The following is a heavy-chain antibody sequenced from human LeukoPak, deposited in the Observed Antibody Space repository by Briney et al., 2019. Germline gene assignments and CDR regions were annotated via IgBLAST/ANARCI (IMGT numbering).Heavy chain of an antibody. Sequence: PGGSLRLSCAASGFTFSDYYMSWIRQAPGKGLEWISYISKSSSHTNYADSVKGRFTISRDNAKNTLYLQMNSLRAEDTAVYYCAGSYGSGPRLAFDVWGQGTMVTVSS. V-gene: IGHV3-11*06. CDR3: AGSYGSGPRLAFDV. D-gene: IGHD3-10*01. CDR2: ISKSSSHT. CDR1: GFTFSDYY. J-gene: IGHJ3*01.